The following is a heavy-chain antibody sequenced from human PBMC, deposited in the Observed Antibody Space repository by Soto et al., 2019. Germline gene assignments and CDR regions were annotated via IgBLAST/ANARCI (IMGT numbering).Heavy chain of an antibody. D-gene: IGHD4-17*01. J-gene: IGHJ3*01. CDR2: IWYDGSKE. Sequence: QVHLVESGGGVVQPGTSLRLSCEASGFTFSGFGMHWVRQTPGKGLEWVAVIWYDGSKEYFADCVKGRFTISRENSKNAVYLQMNSLRAADSAIYYCARGRGGSYGGNSAHYDVWGQGTLVTVSS. CDR1: GFTFSGFG. V-gene: IGHV3-33*01. CDR3: ARGRGGSYGGNSAHYDV.